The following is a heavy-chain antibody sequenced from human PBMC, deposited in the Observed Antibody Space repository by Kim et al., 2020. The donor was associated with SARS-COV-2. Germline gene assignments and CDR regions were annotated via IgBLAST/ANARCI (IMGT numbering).Heavy chain of an antibody. Sequence: SVKVSCKASGGTFSSYAISWVRQAPGQGLEWMGGIIPIFGTANYAQKFQGRVTITADESTSTAYMELSSLRSEDTAVYYCARWAPFGESPNWFDPWGQGTLVTVSS. CDR2: IIPIFGTA. CDR3: ARWAPFGESPNWFDP. V-gene: IGHV1-69*13. D-gene: IGHD3-10*01. J-gene: IGHJ5*02. CDR1: GGTFSSYA.